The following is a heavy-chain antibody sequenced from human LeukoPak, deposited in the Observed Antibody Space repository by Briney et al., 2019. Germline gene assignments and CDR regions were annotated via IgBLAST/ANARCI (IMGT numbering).Heavy chain of an antibody. Sequence: GESLKISCKGSGYSFTSYWIGWVRQMPGKGLEWMGIIYPGDSDTRYSPSFQGQVTISADKSISTAYLQWSSLRAEDTAVYYCAKDPSRNDSSGYYYGFWDYWGQGTLVTVSS. CDR2: IYPGDSDT. V-gene: IGHV5-51*01. CDR3: AKDPSRNDSSGYYYGFWDY. J-gene: IGHJ4*02. D-gene: IGHD3-22*01. CDR1: GYSFTSYW.